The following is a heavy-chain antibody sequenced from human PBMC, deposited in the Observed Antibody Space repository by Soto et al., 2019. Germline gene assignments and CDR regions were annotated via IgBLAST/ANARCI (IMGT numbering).Heavy chain of an antibody. V-gene: IGHV1-69*06. CDR3: ARKGLRDGYHQYYFDY. D-gene: IGHD5-12*01. Sequence: QVQLVQSGAEVKKPGSSVKVSCKASGGTFSSYAISWVRQAPGQGLEWMGGIISIFGTANYAQKFQGRVTITADKSTSTAYMELSSLRSEDTAVYYCARKGLRDGYHQYYFDYWCQGTLVTVSS. CDR1: GGTFSSYA. J-gene: IGHJ4*02. CDR2: IISIFGTA.